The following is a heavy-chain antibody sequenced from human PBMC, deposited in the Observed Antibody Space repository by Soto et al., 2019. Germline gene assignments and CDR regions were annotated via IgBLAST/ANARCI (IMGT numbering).Heavy chain of an antibody. J-gene: IGHJ5*02. Sequence: QVQLVESGGGLVKPGGSLRLSCADSGFTFSDYYMSWIRQAPGKGLEWVSYISSSSSYTNYADSVKGRFTISRDNAKNSLKLQKNSLGAVDAAMYYCASVLEPGRGEKWFDPWGQGTLVTVSS. D-gene: IGHD1-1*01. CDR2: ISSSSSYT. CDR1: GFTFSDYY. CDR3: ASVLEPGRGEKWFDP. V-gene: IGHV3-11*06.